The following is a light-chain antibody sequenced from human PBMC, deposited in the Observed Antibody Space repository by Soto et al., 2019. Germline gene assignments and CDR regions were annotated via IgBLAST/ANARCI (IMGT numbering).Light chain of an antibody. CDR1: SSNIGNNF. V-gene: IGLV1-51*01. Sequence: QSVLTQPPSVSAAPGQKVTISCSGSSSNIGNNFVSWYQQLPGTALKLLIYDNHKRPSGIPDRFSGSKSGTSATLGISGLQTGDEADYYCGTWDTSLSVGGVFGGGTKVTVL. CDR3: GTWDTSLSVGGV. CDR2: DNH. J-gene: IGLJ3*02.